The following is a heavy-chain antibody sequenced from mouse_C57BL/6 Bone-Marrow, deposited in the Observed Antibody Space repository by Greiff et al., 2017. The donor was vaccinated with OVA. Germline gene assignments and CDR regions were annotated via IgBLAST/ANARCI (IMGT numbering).Heavy chain of an antibody. CDR3: ARWGYYVHRSWYFDY. CDR2: INPGSGGT. Sequence: VQLQQSGAELVRPGTSVKVSCKASGYAFTNYLIEWVKQRPGQGLEWIGVINPGSGGTNYNEKFKGKATLTADKSSSTAYMQLSSLTSEDSAVYFCARWGYYVHRSWYFDYWGQGTTLTVSS. J-gene: IGHJ2*01. CDR1: GYAFTNYL. V-gene: IGHV1-54*01. D-gene: IGHD1-1*02.